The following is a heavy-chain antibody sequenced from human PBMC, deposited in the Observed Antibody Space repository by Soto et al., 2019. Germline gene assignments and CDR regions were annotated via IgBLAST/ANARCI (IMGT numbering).Heavy chain of an antibody. CDR2: ISPYNGST. D-gene: IGHD3-10*01. Sequence: GASVKVSCKASGYTFTSYYIHWVRQAPGQGLEWMGIISPYNGSTSYTQKLQGRVTIDRDTSTSTVYMELRSLGSDDTAVYYCARNKIYGSVFFIWGQGTMVTVS. CDR3: ARNKIYGSVFFI. J-gene: IGHJ3*02. CDR1: GYTFTSYY. V-gene: IGHV1-46*01.